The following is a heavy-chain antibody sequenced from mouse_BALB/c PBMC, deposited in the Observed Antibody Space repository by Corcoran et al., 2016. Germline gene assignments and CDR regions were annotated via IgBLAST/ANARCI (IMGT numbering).Heavy chain of an antibody. CDR1: GYTFTNFG. D-gene: IGHD2-3*01. V-gene: IGHV9-3-1*01. J-gene: IGHJ2*01. CDR2: INTYTEEP. CDR3: ARWGYYSLDF. Sequence: QIQLVQSGPELKKPGETVKISCKASGYTFTNFGVIWVKQAPGKGLKYMGWINTYTEEPTYADDFKGRFAFSLETSASTAYLQINNLKNDDTTTYFCARWGYYSLDFWGQGTTLTVSS.